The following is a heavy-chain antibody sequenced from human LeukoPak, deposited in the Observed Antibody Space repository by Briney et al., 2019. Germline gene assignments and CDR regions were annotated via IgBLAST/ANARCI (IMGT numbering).Heavy chain of an antibody. Sequence: GGSLRLSCAASGFTFSSYNMNWVRQAPGKGLEWVSFISSSSSHIYYADSVKGRFTISRDNAKNSLYLQMYSLRAEDTAVYYCSDVSGSYWGQGTLVTVSS. CDR2: ISSSSSHI. V-gene: IGHV3-21*01. CDR3: SDVSGSY. J-gene: IGHJ4*02. D-gene: IGHD3-10*01. CDR1: GFTFSSYN.